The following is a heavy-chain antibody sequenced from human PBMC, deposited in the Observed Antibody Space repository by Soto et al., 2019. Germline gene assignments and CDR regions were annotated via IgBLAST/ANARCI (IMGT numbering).Heavy chain of an antibody. CDR2: IYYSGRT. Sequence: PSETLSLTCTVSAGSISSYYWSWLRQPPEKGLEWIGYIYYSGRTNYNPSLKSRVTISVDTSKNQFSLKLSSVTAADTAVYYCARDRKAGATAYYYYYGMDVWGQGTTVTV. J-gene: IGHJ6*02. CDR1: AGSISSYY. V-gene: IGHV4-59*01. CDR3: ARDRKAGATAYYYYYGMDV. D-gene: IGHD1-26*01.